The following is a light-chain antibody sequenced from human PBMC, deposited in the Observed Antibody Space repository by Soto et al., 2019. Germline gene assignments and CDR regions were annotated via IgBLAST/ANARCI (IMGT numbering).Light chain of an antibody. V-gene: IGKV1-39*01. J-gene: IGKJ1*01. CDR2: AAS. CDR3: QQSYSSPPT. Sequence: DIKMTQSPSSLAASVEDRVIITCRASQSISNHLNWYQQKPGKAPKLLIFAASSWQSGVPSRFSGSRSGPDFTLTISSLKPEDFATYYCQQSYSSPPTFGQGTKVEIK. CDR1: QSISNH.